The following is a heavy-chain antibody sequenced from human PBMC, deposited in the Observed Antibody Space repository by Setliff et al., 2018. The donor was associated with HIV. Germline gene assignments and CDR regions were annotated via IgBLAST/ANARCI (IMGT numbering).Heavy chain of an antibody. CDR1: GDSISSGSYY. J-gene: IGHJ4*02. D-gene: IGHD4-17*01. Sequence: PSETLSLTCTVSGDSISSGSYYWSWIRQPAGKGLGWIGRVYSSGSTNYNPPLKSRLTISVDTSKMQFSLNSSSVTAADTAVYFCARGIGLRPFDAWGQGTLVTVSS. CDR3: ARGIGLRPFDA. CDR2: VYSSGST. V-gene: IGHV4-61*02.